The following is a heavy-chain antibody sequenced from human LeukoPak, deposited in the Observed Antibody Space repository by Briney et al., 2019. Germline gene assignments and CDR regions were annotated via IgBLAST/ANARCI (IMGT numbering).Heavy chain of an antibody. Sequence: SETLSLTCTVSGGSISSGGYYWGWIRQPPGKGLEWIGYIYHSGSTYYNPSLKSRVTISVDTSKNQFSLKLSSVTAADTAVYYCARDVVVVPAATGVYYYYYMDVWGKGTTVTVSS. J-gene: IGHJ6*03. CDR2: IYHSGST. CDR1: GGSISSGGYY. V-gene: IGHV4-30-2*01. D-gene: IGHD2-2*01. CDR3: ARDVVVVPAATGVYYYYYMDV.